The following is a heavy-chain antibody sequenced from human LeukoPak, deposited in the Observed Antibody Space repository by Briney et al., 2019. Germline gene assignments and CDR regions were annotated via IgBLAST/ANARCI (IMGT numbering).Heavy chain of an antibody. V-gene: IGHV4-34*01. J-gene: IGHJ5*02. CDR3: ARGDIVVVVAATNLNWFDP. CDR1: GGSFSGYY. Sequence: SETLSLTCAVYGGSFSGYYWSWIRQPPGKGLEWIGEINHSGSTNYNPSLKSRVTISVDTSKNQFSLKLSSVTAADTAVYYCARGDIVVVVAATNLNWFDPWGQGTLVTVSS. D-gene: IGHD2-15*01. CDR2: INHSGST.